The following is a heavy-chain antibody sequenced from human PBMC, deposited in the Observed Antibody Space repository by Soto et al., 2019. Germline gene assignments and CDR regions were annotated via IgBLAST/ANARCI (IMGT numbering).Heavy chain of an antibody. CDR2: ISWDGGST. V-gene: IGHV3-43*01. J-gene: IGHJ6*02. CDR3: AKDGGQLANPYSYHGMDV. CDR1: GFTFDDYT. D-gene: IGHD6-6*01. Sequence: GGSLRLSCAASGFTFDDYTMHWVRQAPGKGLEWVSLISWDGGSTYYADSVKGRFTISRDNSKNSLYLQMNSLRTEDTALYYCAKDGGQLANPYSYHGMDVWGQGTTVTVSS.